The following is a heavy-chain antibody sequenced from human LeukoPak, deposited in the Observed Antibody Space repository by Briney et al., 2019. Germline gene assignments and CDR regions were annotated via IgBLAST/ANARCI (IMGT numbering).Heavy chain of an antibody. CDR2: ITSSSIYK. Sequence: GGSLRLSRATSGFTFSRYNMNWVRQAPGKGLEWVSSITSSSIYKYYADSMKGRFTISRDNAKNSLYLQMDSLRAEDTAVYYCARDADWSFDYWGQGTLLTVSS. J-gene: IGHJ4*02. D-gene: IGHD3-9*01. CDR3: ARDADWSFDY. V-gene: IGHV3-21*01. CDR1: GFTFSRYN.